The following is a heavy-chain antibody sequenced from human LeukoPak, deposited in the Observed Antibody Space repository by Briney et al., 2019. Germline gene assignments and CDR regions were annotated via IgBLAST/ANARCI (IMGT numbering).Heavy chain of an antibody. CDR3: ARGGRSSFLEWLFPYFDY. CDR2: IYTSGST. Sequence: SETLSLTCTVSGGSISSYYWSWIRQPPGKGLEWIGRIYTSGSTNYNPSLKSRVTMSVDTSKNQFSLKLSSVTAADTAVYYCARGGRSSFLEWLFPYFDYWGQGTLVTVSS. D-gene: IGHD3-3*01. V-gene: IGHV4-4*07. CDR1: GGSISSYY. J-gene: IGHJ4*02.